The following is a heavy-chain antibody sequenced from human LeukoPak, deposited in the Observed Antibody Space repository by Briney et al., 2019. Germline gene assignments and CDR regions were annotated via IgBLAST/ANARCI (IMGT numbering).Heavy chain of an antibody. V-gene: IGHV3-74*01. CDR1: GFTFSSYW. Sequence: GGSLRLSCAASGFTFSSYWMHWVRQAPGKGLVWVSRINSDGSSTSYADSVKGRFTISRDNSKNTLYLQMNSPRAEDTAAYYCAKDGNWARFENWGQGTLVTVSS. D-gene: IGHD7-27*01. CDR3: AKDGNWARFEN. J-gene: IGHJ4*02. CDR2: INSDGSST.